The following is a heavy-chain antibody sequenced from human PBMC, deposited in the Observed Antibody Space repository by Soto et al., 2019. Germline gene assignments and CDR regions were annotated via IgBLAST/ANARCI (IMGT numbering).Heavy chain of an antibody. Sequence: GAALGNAAQSVTLACTFSGLSLSTRGVGVGWIRQPPGKALEWLALIYWDDDKRYSPSLKSRLTITKDTSKNQVVLTMTNMDPVDTATYYCAHSRIVGARSTWFDPWGQGTLVTVSS. CDR3: AHSRIVGARSTWFDP. CDR1: GLSLSTRGVG. D-gene: IGHD1-26*01. V-gene: IGHV2-5*02. CDR2: IYWDDDK. J-gene: IGHJ5*02.